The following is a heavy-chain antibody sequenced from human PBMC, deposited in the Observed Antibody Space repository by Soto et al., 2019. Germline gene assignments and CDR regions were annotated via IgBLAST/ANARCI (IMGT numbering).Heavy chain of an antibody. CDR1: GFTFSDYY. J-gene: IGHJ5*02. D-gene: IGHD4-17*01. Sequence: PGGSLRLSCAASGFTFSDYYMSWIRQAPGKGLEWVSYISSSGSTIYYADSVKGRFTISRDNAKNSLYLQMNSLRAEDTAVYYCARSPSPATVTTSARGNWFDPWGQGTLVTVSS. V-gene: IGHV3-11*01. CDR2: ISSSGSTI. CDR3: ARSPSPATVTTSARGNWFDP.